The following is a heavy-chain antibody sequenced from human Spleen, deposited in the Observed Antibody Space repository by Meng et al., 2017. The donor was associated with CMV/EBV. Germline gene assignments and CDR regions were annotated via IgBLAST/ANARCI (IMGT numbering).Heavy chain of an antibody. CDR2: ISAYNGHT. CDR1: GYTFTSHG. Sequence: SCKASGYTFTSHGVNWVRQAPGQGLEWMAWISAYNGHTNYAHRFQGRVTVTADTSTSTAFMELRSLRSDDTAVYYCAGGSGWPVFDYWGQGTLVTVSS. CDR3: AGGSGWPVFDY. J-gene: IGHJ4*02. D-gene: IGHD6-25*01. V-gene: IGHV1-18*01.